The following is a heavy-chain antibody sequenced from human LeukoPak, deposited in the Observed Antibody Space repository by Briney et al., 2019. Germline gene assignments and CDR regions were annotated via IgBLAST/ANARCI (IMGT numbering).Heavy chain of an antibody. D-gene: IGHD4-11*01. CDR2: IHAADSHT. V-gene: IGHV5-51*01. J-gene: IGHJ4*02. Sequence: GESLKISCRDSGYSFTNYWIGWVRQMPGKGLEWMGIIHAADSHTKYSPSFQGQVTISVDKSISTAYLQWSGLKASDTAIYYCAGARNSDYRWDYWGRGTLVTVSS. CDR1: GYSFTNYW. CDR3: AGARNSDYRWDY.